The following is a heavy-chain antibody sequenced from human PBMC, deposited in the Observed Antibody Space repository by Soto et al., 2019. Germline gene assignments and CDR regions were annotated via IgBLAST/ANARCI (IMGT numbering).Heavy chain of an antibody. D-gene: IGHD5-12*01. J-gene: IGHJ4*02. V-gene: IGHV3-23*01. CDR2: ISGSGGST. CDR3: AKLPGGYDGSY. CDR1: GFTFSSNA. Sequence: GGSLRLSCAASGFTFSSNAMSWVRQAPGEGLEWVSGISGSGGSTYYADSVKGRFTISRDNSKNTLYLQMNSLRAEDTAVYYCAKLPGGYDGSYWGQGTLVTVSS.